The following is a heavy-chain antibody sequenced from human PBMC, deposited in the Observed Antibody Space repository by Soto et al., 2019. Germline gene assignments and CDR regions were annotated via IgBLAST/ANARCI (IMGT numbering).Heavy chain of an antibody. CDR3: ARDRWGSGYHRYGMDV. CDR2: ISYSGST. J-gene: IGHJ6*02. Sequence: QVQLQESGPGLVKPSQTLSLTCTVSGGSINSDIYYWSWVRQHPGKGLEWIGYISYSGSTYYNPSLKSRVTISVDSSKSQCSLKLSSVTAADTAVYYCARDRWGSGYHRYGMDVWGQGTTVTVSS. D-gene: IGHD7-27*01. V-gene: IGHV4-31*03. CDR1: GGSINSDIYY.